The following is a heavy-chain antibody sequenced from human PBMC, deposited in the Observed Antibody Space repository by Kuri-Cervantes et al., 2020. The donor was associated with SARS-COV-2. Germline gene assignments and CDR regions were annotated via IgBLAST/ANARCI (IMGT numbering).Heavy chain of an antibody. V-gene: IGHV3-74*01. Sequence: GGSLKISCAASGFTFSGHWIHWVRQAPGKGLVWVSRTNPDGSYTNNADSVKGRFTLSRDNAKNMLFLQMNSLRAEDTAVYYCVRDGDHWNFDYWGQGTLVTVSS. J-gene: IGHJ4*02. CDR1: GFTFSGHW. CDR2: TNPDGSYT. CDR3: VRDGDHWNFDY. D-gene: IGHD1-1*01.